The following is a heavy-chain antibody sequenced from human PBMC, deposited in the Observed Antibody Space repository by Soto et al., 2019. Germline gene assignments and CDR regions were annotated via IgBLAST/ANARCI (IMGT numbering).Heavy chain of an antibody. CDR1: SDIFCIYI. CDR3: ARLHSGTYSDWFDP. V-gene: IGHV1-18*04. J-gene: IGHJ5*02. D-gene: IGHD1-26*01. Sequence: AAVKVSCKASSDIFCIYIVTGVRQATGQGLERMGGSNSRNGETHYAQNLQVRVTMTTDTSTNTAYMDLMGLIGVAKAFYGCARLHSGTYSDWFDPAGQRTLVSVSS. CDR2: SNSRNGET.